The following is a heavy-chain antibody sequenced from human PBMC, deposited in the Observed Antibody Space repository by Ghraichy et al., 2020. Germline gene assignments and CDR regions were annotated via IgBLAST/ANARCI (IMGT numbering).Heavy chain of an antibody. V-gene: IGHV1-46*03. Sequence: ASVKVSCKASGYTFTSYYMHWVRQAPGQGLEWMGIINPSGGSTSYAQKFQGRVTMTRDTSTNTVYMELSSLRSEDTAVYYCARGSYDSSDEWGQYNYWGQGTLVTVSS. D-gene: IGHD3-22*01. CDR1: GYTFTSYY. CDR3: ARGSYDSSDEWGQYNY. CDR2: INPSGGST. J-gene: IGHJ4*02.